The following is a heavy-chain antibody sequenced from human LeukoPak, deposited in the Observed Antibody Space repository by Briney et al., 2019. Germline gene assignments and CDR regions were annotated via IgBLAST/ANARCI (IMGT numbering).Heavy chain of an antibody. D-gene: IGHD3-10*01. CDR2: VSWNGAYT. V-gene: IGHV3-20*04. CDR3: ARRKGPYGSGTYYDS. Sequence: GGSLRLSCAASGFPFDDYGMSWVRLAPGKGLEWVSGVSWNGAYTEYADSVRGRFTISRDNAKKSLYLQMNSLRVDDTALYYCARRKGPYGSGTYYDSWGQGTLVSVSS. J-gene: IGHJ4*02. CDR1: GFPFDDYG.